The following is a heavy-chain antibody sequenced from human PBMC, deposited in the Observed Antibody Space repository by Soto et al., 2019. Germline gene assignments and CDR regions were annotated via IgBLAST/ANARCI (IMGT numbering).Heavy chain of an antibody. J-gene: IGHJ4*02. CDR3: ARGVRGFGVVAYFDY. V-gene: IGHV1-69*06. CDR1: GGTFSSYA. Sequence: RASVKVSCKASGGTFSSYAISWVRQAPGQGLEWMGGIIPIFGTANYAQKFQGRVTITADKSTSTAYMELSSLRSEDTAVYYCARGVRGFGVVAYFDYWGQGTLVTVSS. D-gene: IGHD3-3*01. CDR2: IIPIFGTA.